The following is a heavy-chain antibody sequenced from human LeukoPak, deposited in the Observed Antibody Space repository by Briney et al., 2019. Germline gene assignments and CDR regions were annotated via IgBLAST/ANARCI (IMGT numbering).Heavy chain of an antibody. D-gene: IGHD6-13*01. V-gene: IGHV3-23*01. CDR1: GFTFSSYA. J-gene: IGHJ4*02. Sequence: GGSLRLSCAASGFTFSSYAMSWVRQPQGKGLEWVSGISGTYDNTWYADSVKGRFTISRDNSENTLYLQMNSLRAEDTAVYYHAKDKRAESSPAPPFGYWGQGTLVTVSS. CDR2: ISGTYDNT. CDR3: AKDKRAESSPAPPFGY.